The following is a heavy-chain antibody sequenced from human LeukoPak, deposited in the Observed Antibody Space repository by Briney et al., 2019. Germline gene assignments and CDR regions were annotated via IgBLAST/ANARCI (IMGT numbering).Heavy chain of an antibody. CDR3: AGATGGYYFDY. J-gene: IGHJ4*02. CDR2: ISSSSSYI. D-gene: IGHD1-14*01. V-gene: IGHV3-21*01. CDR1: GFTFSSYS. Sequence: GGSLRLSCAASGFTFSSYSMNWVRQAPGKGLEWVSSISSSSSYIYYVDSVKGRFTISRDNAKNSLYLQMNSLRAEDTAVYYCAGATGGYYFDYWGQGTLVTVSS.